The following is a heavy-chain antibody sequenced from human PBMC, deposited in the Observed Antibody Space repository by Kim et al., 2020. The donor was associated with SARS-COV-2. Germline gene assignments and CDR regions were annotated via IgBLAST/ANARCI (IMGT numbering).Heavy chain of an antibody. D-gene: IGHD3-3*01. CDR1: GGSISSSSYY. CDR2: IYYSGST. CDR3: ARHHLRFLEWLLDY. Sequence: SETLSLTCTVSGGSISSSSYYWGWIRQPPGKGLEWIGSIYYSGSTYYNPSLKSRVTISVDTSKNQFSLKLSSVTAADTAVYYCARHHLRFLEWLLDYWGQGTLVTVSS. J-gene: IGHJ4*02. V-gene: IGHV4-39*01.